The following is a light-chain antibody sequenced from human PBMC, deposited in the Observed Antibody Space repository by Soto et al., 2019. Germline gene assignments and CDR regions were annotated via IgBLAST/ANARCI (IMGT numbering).Light chain of an antibody. CDR3: HQDFNLPWT. Sequence: EIVMTQSPATLSVSPGERATLSCRASQSISSNLAWYRQKPGQAPRLLIYGTSTRATGIPVRFSGSGSGTDFTLTISSLQPEDFAVYFCHQDFNLPWTFGQGTKVDIK. V-gene: IGKV3D-15*02. CDR2: GTS. CDR1: QSISSN. J-gene: IGKJ1*01.